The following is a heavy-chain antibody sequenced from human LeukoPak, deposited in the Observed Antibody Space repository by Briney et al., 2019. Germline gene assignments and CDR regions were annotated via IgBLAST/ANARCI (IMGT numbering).Heavy chain of an antibody. V-gene: IGHV1-8*01. CDR1: GYTFTSYD. D-gene: IGHD6-6*01. Sequence: ASVKVSCKASGYTFTSYDINWVRQPTGQGLEWMGWMNPNSGNTGYAQKFQGRVTITRNTSISTAYMELSSLRSEGTAVYYCATSSIAARPHYWGQGTLVTVSS. CDR2: MNPNSGNT. CDR3: ATSSIAARPHY. J-gene: IGHJ4*02.